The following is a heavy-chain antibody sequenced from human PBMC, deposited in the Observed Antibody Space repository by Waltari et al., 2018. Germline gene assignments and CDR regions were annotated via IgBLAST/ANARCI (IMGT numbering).Heavy chain of an antibody. CDR1: GGSISSGSYY. Sequence: QVQLQESGPGLVKPSQTLSLTCTVSGGSISSGSYYWSWIRQSAGKGLEWIGRIYTSGSTNYNPSLKSRVTISVDTSKNQFSLKLSSVTAADTAVYYCARGHYYDSSGSNAFDIWGQGTMVTVSS. J-gene: IGHJ3*02. D-gene: IGHD3-22*01. CDR3: ARGHYYDSSGSNAFDI. CDR2: IYTSGST. V-gene: IGHV4-61*02.